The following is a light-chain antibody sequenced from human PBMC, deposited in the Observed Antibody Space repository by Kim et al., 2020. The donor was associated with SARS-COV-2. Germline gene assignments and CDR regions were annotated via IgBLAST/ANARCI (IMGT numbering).Light chain of an antibody. Sequence: VSPGQTATITCSGDKLGSKFVHWYQRRSGQSPVLVMYQDNKRPSGIPERFSGSNSGNTATLTISGSQAMDEAVYYCQTWDSDTVLFGGGTQLTVL. CDR2: QDN. CDR3: QTWDSDTVL. V-gene: IGLV3-1*01. J-gene: IGLJ2*01. CDR1: KLGSKF.